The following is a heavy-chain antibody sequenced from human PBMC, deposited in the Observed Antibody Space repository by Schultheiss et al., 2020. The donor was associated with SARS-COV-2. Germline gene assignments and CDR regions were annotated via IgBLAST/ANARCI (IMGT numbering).Heavy chain of an antibody. CDR2: ISSGGRT. V-gene: IGHV3-53*05. CDR1: GFTVSSNY. Sequence: GGSLRLSCTASGFTVSSNYLSWVRQAPGKGLEWVSLISSGGRTYYADSVKGRFTISRDNSKNTLYLQMNSLRAEDTAVYYCARPVMVYATNGGGYFDYWGQGTLVTVSS. D-gene: IGHD2-8*01. J-gene: IGHJ4*02. CDR3: ARPVMVYATNGGGYFDY.